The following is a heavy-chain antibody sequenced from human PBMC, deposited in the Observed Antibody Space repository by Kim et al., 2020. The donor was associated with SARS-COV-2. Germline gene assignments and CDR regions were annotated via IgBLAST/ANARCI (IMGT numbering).Heavy chain of an antibody. V-gene: IGHV3-23*01. CDR2: ISGSGGST. Sequence: GGSLRLSCAASAFTFSSYAMSWVRQAPGKGLEWVSTISGSGGSTYYADSVKGRFTISRDNSKNTLYLQMNSLRAEDTSVYFCSCQLLIPQQFDYWGQGTLVTVSS. CDR3: SCQLLIPQQFDY. CDR1: AFTFSSYA. D-gene: IGHD2-8*01. J-gene: IGHJ4*02.